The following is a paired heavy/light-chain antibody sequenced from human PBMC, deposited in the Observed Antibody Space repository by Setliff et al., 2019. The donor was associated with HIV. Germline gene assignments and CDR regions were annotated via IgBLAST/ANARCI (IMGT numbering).Light chain of an antibody. CDR2: GAS. CDR3: QQYGSSPRLT. Sequence: EIVLTQSPGTLSLSPGERATLSCRASQSVSSSYLAWYQQKPGQAPRLLIYGASSRATGIPDRFSGSGSGTDFTLTISRLEPEDFAVYYCQQYGSSPRLTFGGGTKVEIK. V-gene: IGKV3-20*01. J-gene: IGKJ4*01. CDR1: QSVSSSY.
Heavy chain of an antibody. CDR2: IYYSGST. CDR1: GGSISSGGYY. J-gene: IGHJ5*02. V-gene: IGHV4-31*03. CDR3: ARAYCSSTSCKLRQYLGFAAWFDP. Sequence: QVQLQESGPGLVKPSQTLSLTCTVSGGSISSGGYYWSWIRQHPGKGLEWIGYIYYSGSTYYNPSLKSRVTISVDTSKNQFSLKLSSVTAADTAVYYCARAYCSSTSCKLRQYLGFAAWFDPWGQGTLVTVSS. D-gene: IGHD2-2*01.